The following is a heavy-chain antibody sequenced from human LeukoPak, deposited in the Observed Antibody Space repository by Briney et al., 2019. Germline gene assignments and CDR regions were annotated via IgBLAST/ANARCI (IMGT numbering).Heavy chain of an antibody. CDR1: GYSFTIYW. CDR3: ARHSRYCSSTSCYAYY. Sequence: GESLRISCKGSGYSFTIYWISWVRQMPGKGLEWMGWIDPSDSYTNYSPSFQGHVSISADKSISTAYLQWSSLKASDTAMYYCARHSRYCSSTSCYAYYWGQGTLVTVSS. J-gene: IGHJ4*02. D-gene: IGHD2-2*01. V-gene: IGHV5-10-1*01. CDR2: IDPSDSYT.